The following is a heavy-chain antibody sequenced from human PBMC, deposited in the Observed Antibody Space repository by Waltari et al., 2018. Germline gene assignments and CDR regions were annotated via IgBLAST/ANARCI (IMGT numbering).Heavy chain of an antibody. CDR1: GLNVRNNY. D-gene: IGHD1-7*01. CDR3: VRAGSITGTIPI. CDR2: MYTNDAT. V-gene: IGHV3-66*02. J-gene: IGHJ4*02. Sequence: EVQLVESGGGLVQPGGSLRLSCAASGLNVRNNYMNWVRQAPGKGLEWVAGMYTNDATYDAASVRGRFTISRDDSKNTFYLQMNSLRAEDTAMYYCVRAGSITGTIPIWGPGTLVIVSS.